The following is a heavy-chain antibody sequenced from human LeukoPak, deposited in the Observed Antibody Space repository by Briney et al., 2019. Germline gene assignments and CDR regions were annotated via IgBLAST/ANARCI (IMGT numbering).Heavy chain of an antibody. Sequence: ASVKVSCKASGYTFTSYDINWVRQATGQGLEWMGWMNPNSGNTGYAQKFQGRVTITRNTSISTAYMELSSLRSEDTAVYYCARRSGSSRLGYMDVWGKGTTVTVSS. CDR1: GYTFTSYD. V-gene: IGHV1-8*03. CDR2: MNPNSGNT. J-gene: IGHJ6*03. CDR3: ARRSGSSRLGYMDV. D-gene: IGHD1-26*01.